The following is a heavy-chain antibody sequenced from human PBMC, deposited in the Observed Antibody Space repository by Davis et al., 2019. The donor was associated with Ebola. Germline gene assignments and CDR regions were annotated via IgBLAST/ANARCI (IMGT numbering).Heavy chain of an antibody. V-gene: IGHV1-8*01. CDR1: GYTFTSYD. J-gene: IGHJ6*04. D-gene: IGHD6-13*01. CDR2: MNPNSGNT. CDR3: ARGLSVIAQQLVLGNYYGMDV. Sequence: ASVKVSCKASGYTFTSYDINWVRQATGQGLEWMGWMNPNSGNTGYAQKFQGRVTMTRNTSISTAYMELSSLRSEETAVYYCARGLSVIAQQLVLGNYYGMDVWGKGTTVTVSS.